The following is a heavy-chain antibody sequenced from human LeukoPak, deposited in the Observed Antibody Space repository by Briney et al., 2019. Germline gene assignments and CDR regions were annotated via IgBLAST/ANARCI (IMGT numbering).Heavy chain of an antibody. J-gene: IGHJ6*03. CDR1: GGSISSYY. Sequence: SETLSLTCTVSGGSISSYYWSWVRQPPGKGLEWIGYIYYSGSTNYNPSLRSRVTISVDTSKNQFSLKLSSVTAADTAVYYCARGDYSLSSYYYYMDVWGKGTTVTVSS. CDR3: ARGDYSLSSYYYYMDV. D-gene: IGHD4-11*01. CDR2: IYYSGST. V-gene: IGHV4-59*01.